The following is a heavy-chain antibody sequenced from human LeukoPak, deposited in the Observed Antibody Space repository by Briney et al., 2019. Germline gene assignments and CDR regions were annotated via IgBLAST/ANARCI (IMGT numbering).Heavy chain of an antibody. CDR2: IYHSGST. D-gene: IGHD3-9*01. CDR3: ARDGSYDILTGPDY. CDR1: GGSISSSSYY. Sequence: KSSETLSLTCTVSGGSISSSSYYWGWIRQPPGKGLEWIGSIYHSGSTYYNPSLKSRVTISVDTSKNQFSLKLSSVTAADTAVYYCARDGSYDILTGPDYWGQGTLVTVSS. J-gene: IGHJ4*02. V-gene: IGHV4-39*07.